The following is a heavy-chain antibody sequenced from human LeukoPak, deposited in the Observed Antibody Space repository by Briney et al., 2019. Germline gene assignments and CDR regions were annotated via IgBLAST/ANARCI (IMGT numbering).Heavy chain of an antibody. D-gene: IGHD3-3*01. CDR2: IWYDGTKI. J-gene: IGHJ4*02. V-gene: IGHV3-30*02. CDR1: GFSFSSYG. CDR3: AKENDFVY. Sequence: GGSLRLSSAASGFSFSSYGMHWVRQAPGKGLEWVAGIWYDGTKIFYADSVKGRFTISRDNSKSTLYLQMNSLRAEDTAVYYCAKENDFVYWGQGTLVTVSS.